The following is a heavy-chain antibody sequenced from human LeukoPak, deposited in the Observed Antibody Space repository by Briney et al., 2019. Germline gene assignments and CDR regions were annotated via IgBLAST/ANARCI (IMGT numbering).Heavy chain of an antibody. CDR2: INRSGGST. CDR3: ARDRIAARNWFDP. Sequence: GASVKVSCKASGYTFTSYYMHWVRQAPGQGLEWMGIINRSGGSTSYAQKFQGRVTMTRDMSTSTVYMELSSLRSEDTAVYYCARDRIAARNWFDPWGQGTLVTVSS. J-gene: IGHJ5*02. CDR1: GYTFTSYY. V-gene: IGHV1-46*01. D-gene: IGHD6-13*01.